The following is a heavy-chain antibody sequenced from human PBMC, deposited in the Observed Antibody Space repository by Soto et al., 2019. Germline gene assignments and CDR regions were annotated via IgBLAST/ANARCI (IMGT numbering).Heavy chain of an antibody. J-gene: IGHJ4*02. Sequence: QVQLQESGPGLVKPSQTLSLTCTVSGGSISSGGYYWSWIRQHPGKGLEWIGYIYYSGSTYYNPSLKSRVTTSVDTSKNRFSLQLSSVTAADTAVYYCARDSSHSNSLLWGQGTLVTVSS. CDR3: ARDSSHSNSLL. CDR2: IYYSGST. V-gene: IGHV4-31*03. CDR1: GGSISSGGYY. D-gene: IGHD4-4*01.